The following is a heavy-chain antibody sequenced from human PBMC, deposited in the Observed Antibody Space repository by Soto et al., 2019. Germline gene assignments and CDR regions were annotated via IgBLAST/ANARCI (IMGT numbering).Heavy chain of an antibody. Sequence: HPGGSLRLSCAASGFSFSNYWMNWVRQAPGKGLEWVANIKGDGSDKYYVDSVKGRFTISRGNAGNSLHLQMNSLRADDTAVYYCARQRWGLFDYWGQGTPVTVSS. J-gene: IGHJ4*02. D-gene: IGHD2-21*01. CDR3: ARQRWGLFDY. V-gene: IGHV3-7*03. CDR2: IKGDGSDK. CDR1: GFSFSNYW.